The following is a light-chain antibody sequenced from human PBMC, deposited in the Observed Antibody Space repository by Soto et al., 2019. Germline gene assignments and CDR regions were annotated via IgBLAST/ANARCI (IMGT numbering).Light chain of an antibody. CDR3: MQGLQTPQT. CDR2: LGS. V-gene: IGKV2-28*01. Sequence: DIVMTQSPLSLPVTPGEPASISCRSSQSLLHSNGYNYLDWYLQKPGQSPQLLIFLGSNRASGVPDRFSGSGSGTEFILKITRVEAEDVVFYYCMQGLQTPQTFGQGTKVEI. J-gene: IGKJ1*01. CDR1: QSLLHSNGYNY.